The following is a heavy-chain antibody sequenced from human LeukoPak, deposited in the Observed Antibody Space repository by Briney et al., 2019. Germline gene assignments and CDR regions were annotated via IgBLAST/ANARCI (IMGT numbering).Heavy chain of an antibody. V-gene: IGHV4-39*01. CDR2: IYYSGNT. D-gene: IGHD3-3*01. Sequence: SSETLSLTCAVSGGSLSGYYWTWIRRPPGKGLEWVGSIYYSGNTYYNPSLKSRVTISVDTSKNQFSLKLTSVTAADTAVYYCARQNGVGLFILPGGQGTLVTVSS. J-gene: IGHJ4*02. CDR3: ARQNGVGLFILP. CDR1: GGSLSGYY.